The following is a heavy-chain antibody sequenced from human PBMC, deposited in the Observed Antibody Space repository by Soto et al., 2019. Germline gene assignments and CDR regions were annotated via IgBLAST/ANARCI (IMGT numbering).Heavy chain of an antibody. CDR2: ISYSGST. CDR3: ARDWGGGTFDY. Sequence: QVQLQESGPGLVKPSETLSLTCTVSGGSINGYYWSWIRQPPGKGLEWIGYISYSGSTNYNPSLKSRVTLSVDTSKNQFSLELISVTAADTAVYYCARDWGGGTFDYWGQGTLVTVSS. J-gene: IGHJ4*02. D-gene: IGHD3-16*01. V-gene: IGHV4-59*01. CDR1: GGSINGYY.